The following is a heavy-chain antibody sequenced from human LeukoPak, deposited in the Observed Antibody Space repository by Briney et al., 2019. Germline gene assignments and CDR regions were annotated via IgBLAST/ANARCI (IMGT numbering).Heavy chain of an antibody. V-gene: IGHV4-39*02. CDR2: IYYSGNT. D-gene: IGHD2/OR15-2a*01. CDR3: ARDLRKSTYYFDY. Sequence: PSETLSLTCTVSGGSISSSSYYWGWICQPPGKGLEWIGSIYYSGNTYYNPSLKSRVTISVDTSKNQVSLKLSSVTAADTAVYYCARDLRKSTYYFDYWGQGTLVTVSS. J-gene: IGHJ4*02. CDR1: GGSISSSSYY.